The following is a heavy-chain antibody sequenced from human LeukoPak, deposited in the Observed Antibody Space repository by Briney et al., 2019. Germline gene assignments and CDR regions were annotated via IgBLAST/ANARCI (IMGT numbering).Heavy chain of an antibody. CDR1: GGTFSSYA. V-gene: IGHV1-69*13. CDR3: AIRCIGGSYYFDY. CDR2: IIPIFGTA. J-gene: IGHJ4*02. D-gene: IGHD2-15*01. Sequence: ASVKVPCKASGGTFSSYAISWVRQAPGQGLEWMGGIIPIFGTANYAQKFQGRVTITDDESTSTAYMELSSLRSEDTAVYYCAIRCIGGSYYFDYWGQGTLVTVSS.